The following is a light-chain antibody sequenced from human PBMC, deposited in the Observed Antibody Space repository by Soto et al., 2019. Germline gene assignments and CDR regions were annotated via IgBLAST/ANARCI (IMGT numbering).Light chain of an antibody. Sequence: DIQMTQSPSSLSASVGDRVTITCQASQDISNYLNWYQQKPGKAPKILIYDASVLEAGVPSRFSGGGSGTQFSLTISSLQDEDVATYYCQQFANLPLTFGGGTKVEIK. CDR1: QDISNY. CDR2: DAS. CDR3: QQFANLPLT. V-gene: IGKV1-33*01. J-gene: IGKJ4*01.